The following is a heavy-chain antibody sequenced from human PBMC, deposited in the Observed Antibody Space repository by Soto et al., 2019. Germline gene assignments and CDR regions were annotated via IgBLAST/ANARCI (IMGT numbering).Heavy chain of an antibody. V-gene: IGHV3-33*01. CDR2: IWYDGSNK. D-gene: IGHD6-13*01. CDR1: GFTFSSYG. J-gene: IGHJ5*02. Sequence: GGSLRLSCAASGFTFSSYGMHWVRQAPGKGLEWVAVIWYDGSNKYYADSVKGRFTISRDNSKNTLYLQMNSLRAEDTAVYYCARDSYPVGPYSSSWYYPNWWFDPWGQGTLVTVSS. CDR3: ARDSYPVGPYSSSWYYPNWWFDP.